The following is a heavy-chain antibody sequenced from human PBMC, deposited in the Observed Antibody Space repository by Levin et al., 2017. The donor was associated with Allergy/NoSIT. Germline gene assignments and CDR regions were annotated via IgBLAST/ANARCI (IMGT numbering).Heavy chain of an antibody. Sequence: ASVKVSCKASGYTFTSYGISWVRQAPGQGLEWMGWISAYNGNTNYAQKLQGRVTMTTDTSTSTAYMELRSLRSDDTAVYYCARFYCSGGSCYNNYYYYMDGWGKGTTVTVSS. J-gene: IGHJ6*03. D-gene: IGHD2-15*01. V-gene: IGHV1-18*01. CDR1: GYTFTSYG. CDR3: ARFYCSGGSCYNNYYYYMDG. CDR2: ISAYNGNT.